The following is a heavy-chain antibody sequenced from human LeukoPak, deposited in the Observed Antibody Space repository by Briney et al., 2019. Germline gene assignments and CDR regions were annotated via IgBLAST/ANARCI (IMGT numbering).Heavy chain of an antibody. J-gene: IGHJ4*02. CDR1: GYSFTSYW. V-gene: IGHV5-51*01. Sequence: GESLKISCKCSGYSFTSYWIGWVRQMPGKGLEWMGIISPGDSKTIYSPSFRGQVTISADKSISTAYLQWSSLKAPGTAMYYCARLRGSGYDRFDYWGQGTLVTVSS. D-gene: IGHD5-12*01. CDR2: ISPGDSKT. CDR3: ARLRGSGYDRFDY.